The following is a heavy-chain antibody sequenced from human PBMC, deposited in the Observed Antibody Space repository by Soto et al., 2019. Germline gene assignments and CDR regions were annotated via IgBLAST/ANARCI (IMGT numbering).Heavy chain of an antibody. J-gene: IGHJ3*02. CDR2: IIPIFGTA. V-gene: IGHV1-69*13. Sequence: SVKVSCKASGGTFSSYAISWVRQAPGQGLEWMGGIIPIFGTANYAQKFQGRVTITADESTSTAYMELSSLRSEDTAMYYCARVPLSIAAAGAFDIWGQGTMVTVSS. D-gene: IGHD6-25*01. CDR3: ARVPLSIAAAGAFDI. CDR1: GGTFSSYA.